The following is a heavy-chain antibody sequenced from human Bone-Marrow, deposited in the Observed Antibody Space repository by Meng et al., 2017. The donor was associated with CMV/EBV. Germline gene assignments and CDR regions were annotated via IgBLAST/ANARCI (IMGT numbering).Heavy chain of an antibody. Sequence: ASVKVSCKASGGTFSSYAISWVRQATGQGLEWMGWMSPNSGNTGYAQKFQGRVTMTRDTSISTAYMELSSLGSEDTAVYYCARGRLVVAANLHGMDVWGQGTTVTVYS. J-gene: IGHJ6*02. CDR2: MSPNSGNT. CDR3: ARGRLVVAANLHGMDV. CDR1: GGTFSSYA. V-gene: IGHV1-8*02. D-gene: IGHD2-15*01.